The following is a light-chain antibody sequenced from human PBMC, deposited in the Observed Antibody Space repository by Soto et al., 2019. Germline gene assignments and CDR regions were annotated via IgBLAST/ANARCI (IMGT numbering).Light chain of an antibody. CDR1: SSNIGAGYD. J-gene: IGLJ2*01. CDR3: QTYDTSLSVVV. CDR2: GNS. Sequence: QSVLTQPPSVSGAPGQRVTISCTGSSSNIGAGYDVHWYQQLPGTAPKLLIYGNSNRPSGVPDRFSGSKSGTSAALAITGLQAEDEAEYLCQTYDTSLSVVVFGGGTKLTVL. V-gene: IGLV1-40*01.